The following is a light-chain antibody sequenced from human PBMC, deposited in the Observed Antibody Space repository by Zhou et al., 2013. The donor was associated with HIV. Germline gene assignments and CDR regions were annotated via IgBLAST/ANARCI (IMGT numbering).Light chain of an antibody. V-gene: IGKV1-8*01. J-gene: IGKJ1*01. Sequence: AIHMTQSPSSLSASTGDKVTITCRASQNITNYLAWYLQKPGKAPTLLIYGAFTLQTGVPSRFSGSGSGTDFTLKISRVEAEDVGVYYCMQALQEPWTFGQGTKVE. CDR2: GAF. CDR1: QNITNY. CDR3: MQALQEPWT.